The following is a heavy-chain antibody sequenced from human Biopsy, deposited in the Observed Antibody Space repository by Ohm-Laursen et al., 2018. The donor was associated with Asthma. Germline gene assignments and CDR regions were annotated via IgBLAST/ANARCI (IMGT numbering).Heavy chain of an antibody. CDR3: ASPSSSREILYYYYDMDI. CDR2: ISPVFGST. J-gene: IGHJ6*02. D-gene: IGHD6-13*01. CDR1: GGTFGNYA. V-gene: IGHV1-69*06. Sequence: ASVKVSCKASGGTFGNYAISWVRQAPGLGLEWMGGISPVFGSTNIAQKFQGRVTISADIFTKTAYLEVSSLRSDDTAVYYCASPSSSREILYYYYDMDIWGQGTTVTVSS.